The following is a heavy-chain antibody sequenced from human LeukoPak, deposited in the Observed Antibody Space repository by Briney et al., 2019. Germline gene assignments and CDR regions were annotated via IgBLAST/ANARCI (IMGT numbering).Heavy chain of an antibody. Sequence: GGSLRLSCAASGFTFSSYSMNWVRQAPGKGLEWVSYISSSGRTIYYADSVKGRFTISRDNAKNSLYLQMNSLRAEDTAVYYCSRNRYGSTEGYYYDMDVWGQGTTVTVSS. D-gene: IGHD2-15*01. V-gene: IGHV3-48*04. CDR2: ISSSGRTI. CDR3: SRNRYGSTEGYYYDMDV. CDR1: GFTFSSYS. J-gene: IGHJ6*02.